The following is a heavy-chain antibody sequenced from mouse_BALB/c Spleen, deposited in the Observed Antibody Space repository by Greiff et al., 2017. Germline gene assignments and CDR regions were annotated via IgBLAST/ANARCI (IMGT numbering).Heavy chain of an antibody. Sequence: VQLQQSGPELVKPGASVKMSCKASGYTFTSYYIHWVKQRPGQGLEWIGWIYPGDGSTKYNEKFKGKTTLTADKSSSTAYMLLSSLTSEDSAIYFCARKVLRLRDYAMDYWGQGTSVTVSS. D-gene: IGHD1-2*01. CDR1: GYTFTSYY. V-gene: IGHV1S56*01. J-gene: IGHJ4*01. CDR2: IYPGDGST. CDR3: ARKVLRLRDYAMDY.